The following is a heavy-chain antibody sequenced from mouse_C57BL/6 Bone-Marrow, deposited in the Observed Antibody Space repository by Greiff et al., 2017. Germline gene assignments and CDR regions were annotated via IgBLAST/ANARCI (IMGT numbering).Heavy chain of an antibody. J-gene: IGHJ3*01. CDR1: GFTFSSYA. Sequence: EVQGVESGEGLVKPGGSLKLSCAASGFTFSSYAMSWVRQTPEKRLEWVAYISSGGDYIYYADTVKGRFTISRDNARNTLYLQMSSLKSEDTAMYYCTRDRWLLPWFAYWGQGTLVTVSA. CDR2: ISSGGDYI. V-gene: IGHV5-9-1*02. CDR3: TRDRWLLPWFAY. D-gene: IGHD2-3*01.